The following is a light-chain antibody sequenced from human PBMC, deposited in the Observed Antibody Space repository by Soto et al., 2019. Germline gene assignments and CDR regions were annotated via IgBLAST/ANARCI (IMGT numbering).Light chain of an antibody. CDR1: SSDVGAFNY. Sequence: QSALTQPASVSGSRGQSISISCIGTSSDVGAFNYVSWYQHHPGKAPQLIIYDVTSRPSGVSNRFSASKSGNTASLTISGLQAEDEADYYCSSYTTRNTEVFGTGTKLTVL. V-gene: IGLV2-14*03. CDR3: SSYTTRNTEV. CDR2: DVT. J-gene: IGLJ1*01.